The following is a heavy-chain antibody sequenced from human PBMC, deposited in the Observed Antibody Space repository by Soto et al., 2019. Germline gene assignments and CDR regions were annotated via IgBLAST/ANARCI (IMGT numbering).Heavy chain of an antibody. CDR3: PRGPPHF. J-gene: IGHJ4*02. Sequence: PSETLSLTCAVSGGSISSGGYSWSWIRQPPGKGLEWIGYIYHSGSTYYNPSLKSRVTISVDRSKNQFSLKLSSVTAADFFVFYCPRGPPHFWCQGPLVTVFS. V-gene: IGHV4-30-2*01. CDR2: IYHSGST. CDR1: GGSISSGGYS.